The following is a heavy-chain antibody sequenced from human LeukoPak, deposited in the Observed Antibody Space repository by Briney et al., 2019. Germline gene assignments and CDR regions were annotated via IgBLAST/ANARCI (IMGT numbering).Heavy chain of an antibody. D-gene: IGHD1-26*01. V-gene: IGHV3-9*01. Sequence: GRSLRLSCAASGFTFDEFGMHWVRHAPGKGLEWVSGVSWNSASIGYDKSVEGRFTVSRDNTNKSLYPQMNSLRPEDTAFYFCAKAFGGNYQRAFDYWGQGILVTVSS. J-gene: IGHJ4*02. CDR2: VSWNSASI. CDR3: AKAFGGNYQRAFDY. CDR1: GFTFDEFG.